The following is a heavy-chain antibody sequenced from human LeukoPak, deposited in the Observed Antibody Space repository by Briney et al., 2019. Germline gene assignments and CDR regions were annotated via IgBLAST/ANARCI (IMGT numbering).Heavy chain of an antibody. V-gene: IGHV3-9*01. CDR2: ITWNSDTI. CDR3: ARGFREWFGELSWFDP. J-gene: IGHJ5*02. Sequence: PGGSLRLSCAASGFTFDDYAMHWVRQAPGKGLEWVSGITWNSDTIDYADSVKGRFTISRDNAKNSLYLQMNSLRAEDTALYYCARGFREWFGELSWFDPWGQGTLVTVSS. CDR1: GFTFDDYA. D-gene: IGHD3-10*01.